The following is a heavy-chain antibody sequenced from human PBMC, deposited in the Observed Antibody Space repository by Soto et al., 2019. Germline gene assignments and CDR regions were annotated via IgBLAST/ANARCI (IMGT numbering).Heavy chain of an antibody. CDR3: AREPSSSWYDWFDA. D-gene: IGHD6-13*01. CDR1: GFSFSHYS. Sequence: PGGSLRLSCAASGFSFSHYSMTWVRQAPGKGLEWVSSISQDNGHTYYANSVKGRFTISRDNAQNSLYLQMNSLRVEDTAVYYCAREPSSSWYDWFDAWGQGTLVTVSS. V-gene: IGHV3-21*01. CDR2: ISQDNGHT. J-gene: IGHJ5*02.